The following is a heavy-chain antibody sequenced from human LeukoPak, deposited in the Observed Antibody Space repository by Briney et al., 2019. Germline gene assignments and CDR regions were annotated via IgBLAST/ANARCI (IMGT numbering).Heavy chain of an antibody. V-gene: IGHV3-21*01. J-gene: IGHJ3*02. CDR3: ARGQGAVAGSDAFDI. CDR1: RFTFSSYS. CDR2: ISSSSSYI. Sequence: GGSLRLSCAASRFTFSSYSLNWVCQAQGKGLEWVSSISSSSSYIYYADSVKGRFTISRDNAKNSLYLQMNSLRAEDTAVYYCARGQGAVAGSDAFDIWGQGTMLTVSS. D-gene: IGHD6-19*01.